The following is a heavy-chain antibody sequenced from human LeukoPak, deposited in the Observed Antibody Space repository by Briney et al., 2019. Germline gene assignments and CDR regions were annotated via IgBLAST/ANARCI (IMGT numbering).Heavy chain of an antibody. CDR1: GGTFSSYA. V-gene: IGHV1-69*06. CDR2: IIPIFGTA. Sequence: ASVKVSCKASGGTFSSYAISWVRQAPGQGLEWMGGIIPIFGTANYAQKFQGRVTITADKSTSTAYMELSSLRSEDTAVYYCAISRGSYYIPDAFDIWGQGTMVTVSS. D-gene: IGHD1-26*01. J-gene: IGHJ3*02. CDR3: AISRGSYYIPDAFDI.